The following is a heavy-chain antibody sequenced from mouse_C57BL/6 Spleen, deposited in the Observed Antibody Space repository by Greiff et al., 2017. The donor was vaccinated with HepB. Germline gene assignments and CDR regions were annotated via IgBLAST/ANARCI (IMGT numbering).Heavy chain of an antibody. CDR2: IYPGGGYT. V-gene: IGHV1-63*01. Sequence: VQLVESGAELVRPGTSVKMSCKASGYTFTNYWIGWAKQRPGHGLEWIGDIYPGGGYTNYNEKFKGKATLTADKSSSTAYMQFSSLTSEDSAIYYCARGVVTTVLFYYFDYWGQGTTLTVSS. J-gene: IGHJ2*01. CDR3: ARGVVTTVLFYYFDY. CDR1: GYTFTNYW. D-gene: IGHD2-2*01.